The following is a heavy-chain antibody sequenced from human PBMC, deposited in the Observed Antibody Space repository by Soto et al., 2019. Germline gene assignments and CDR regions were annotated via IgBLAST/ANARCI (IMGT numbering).Heavy chain of an antibody. CDR2: FDPEDGET. CDR1: GYTLTELS. D-gene: IGHD6-6*01. V-gene: IGHV1-24*01. Sequence: ASVKVSCKVSGYTLTELSMHWVRQAPGKGLEWMGGFDPEDGETIYAQKFQGRVTITADESTSTAYMELSSLRSEDTAVYYCARGITRIAARRAGYYYYGMDVWGQGTTVTVSS. J-gene: IGHJ6*02. CDR3: ARGITRIAARRAGYYYYGMDV.